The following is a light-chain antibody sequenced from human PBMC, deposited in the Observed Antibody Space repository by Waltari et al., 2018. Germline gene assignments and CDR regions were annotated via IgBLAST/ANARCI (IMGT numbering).Light chain of an antibody. CDR3: RHHFRLPAT. Sequence: IMLKPSLGTLSLSRGERSTPSCRASQSISRYLAWYQQKPAQAPRLLIHCASSRATGIPDRFSGSGSGRDFSLTKSGLEPEDSAVYYCRHHFRLPATFGQGTKVEIK. CDR1: QSISRY. J-gene: IGKJ1*01. V-gene: IGKV3-20*01. CDR2: CAS.